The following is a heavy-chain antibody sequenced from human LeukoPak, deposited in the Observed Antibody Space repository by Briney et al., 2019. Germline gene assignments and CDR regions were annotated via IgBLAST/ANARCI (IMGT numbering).Heavy chain of an antibody. CDR3: ARGRVAGTTSWFDP. J-gene: IGHJ5*02. D-gene: IGHD1-1*01. V-gene: IGHV1-69*04. CDR1: GYTFTSYA. Sequence: SVKVSCKASGYTFTSYAISWVRQAPGQGLEWMGRIIPILGIANYAQKFQGRVTITADKSTSTAYMELSSLRSEDTAVYYCARGRVAGTTSWFDPWGQGTLVTVSS. CDR2: IIPILGIA.